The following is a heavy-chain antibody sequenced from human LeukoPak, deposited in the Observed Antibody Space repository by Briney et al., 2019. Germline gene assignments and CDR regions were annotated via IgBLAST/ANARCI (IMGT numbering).Heavy chain of an antibody. CDR2: ISSSSSYI. D-gene: IGHD5-18*01. V-gene: IGHV3-21*04. CDR1: GFTFSSYS. Sequence: PGGSLRLSCAASGFTFSSYSMNWVRQAPGKGLEWVSSISSSSSYIYYANSVKGRFTISRDNAKNSLYLQMNSLRAEDTAVYYCAKGSALGYRVPGYWGQGTLVTVSS. J-gene: IGHJ4*02. CDR3: AKGSALGYRVPGY.